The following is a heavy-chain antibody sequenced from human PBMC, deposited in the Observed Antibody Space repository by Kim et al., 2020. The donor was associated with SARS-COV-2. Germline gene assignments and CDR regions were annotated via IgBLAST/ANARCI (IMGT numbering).Heavy chain of an antibody. Sequence: TYNPSIKSRVTISVDTSKNQFSLKLSSVTAADTAVYYCARGGSSGYYYGWGQGTLVTVSS. J-gene: IGHJ4*02. D-gene: IGHD3-22*01. V-gene: IGHV4-59*09. CDR3: ARGGSSGYYYG.